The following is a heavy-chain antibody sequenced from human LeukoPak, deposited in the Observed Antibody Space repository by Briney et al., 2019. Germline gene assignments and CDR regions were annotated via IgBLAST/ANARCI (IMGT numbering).Heavy chain of an antibody. CDR3: ARSDAFCIDY. Sequence: GGSLRLSRVASGFTFSSYSMNCVRQARGKGREWVSSISSSSYIYYADSVKGRFTISRDNAKNSLYLQMNSLRAEDTAVYYCARSDAFCIDYWGQGTLVTVSS. V-gene: IGHV3-21*01. D-gene: IGHD3-3*02. CDR2: ISSSSYI. CDR1: GFTFSSYS. J-gene: IGHJ4*02.